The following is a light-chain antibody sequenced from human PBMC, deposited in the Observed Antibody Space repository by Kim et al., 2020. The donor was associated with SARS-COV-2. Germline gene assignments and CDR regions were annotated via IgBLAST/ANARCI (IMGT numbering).Light chain of an antibody. J-gene: IGKJ4*01. V-gene: IGKV3-20*01. CDR2: GAS. Sequence: EIVLTQSPGTLSLSPGERATLSCRASQSVSSSYLAWYQQKPGQAPRLLIYGASSRATGIPDRFSGSGSGTDFTLTISRLEPEDFAVYYCHQYDSSPPVTFGGGTKVDIK. CDR1: QSVSSSY. CDR3: HQYDSSPPVT.